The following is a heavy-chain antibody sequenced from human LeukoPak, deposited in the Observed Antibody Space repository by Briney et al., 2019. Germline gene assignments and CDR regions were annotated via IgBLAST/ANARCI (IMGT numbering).Heavy chain of an antibody. Sequence: ASVKVSCKAFGYTFTGSYMHWVRQAPGQGLEWMGWINPNSGGTNYAQKFQGRVTMTRDTSISTAYMELSRLQSDDTAVYYCARDGGGCTFDYWGQGTLATVSS. J-gene: IGHJ4*02. CDR3: ARDGGGCTFDY. CDR1: GYTFTGSY. V-gene: IGHV1-2*02. CDR2: INPNSGGT. D-gene: IGHD3-16*01.